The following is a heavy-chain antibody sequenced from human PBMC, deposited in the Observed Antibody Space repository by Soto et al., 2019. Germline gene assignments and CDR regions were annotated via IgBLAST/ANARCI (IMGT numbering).Heavy chain of an antibody. D-gene: IGHD4-17*01. V-gene: IGHV3-48*01. Sequence: EVQLVESGGGLVQPGGSLRLSCAASGFTFSSYSMNWVRQAPGKGMEWVSYISSSSRTIYYADSVKGRFTISRDDAKNSLNLQMNRLRAEDTAVYYYARDRNYGLFDYWGQGTLVTVSS. CDR2: ISSSSRTI. CDR1: GFTFSSYS. J-gene: IGHJ4*02. CDR3: ARDRNYGLFDY.